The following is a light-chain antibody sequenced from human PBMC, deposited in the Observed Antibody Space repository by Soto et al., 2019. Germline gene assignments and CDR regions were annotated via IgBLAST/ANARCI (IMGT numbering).Light chain of an antibody. Sequence: AIRMTQSPSSLSASTGDRVPITCRASQGISSYLAWYQQKPGKAPKLLIYAASTLQSGVPSRFSGSGSGTDFTLTISCLQSEDFATYYCQQYYSYSRTFGQGTKVDIK. V-gene: IGKV1-8*01. CDR1: QGISSY. CDR2: AAS. J-gene: IGKJ1*01. CDR3: QQYYSYSRT.